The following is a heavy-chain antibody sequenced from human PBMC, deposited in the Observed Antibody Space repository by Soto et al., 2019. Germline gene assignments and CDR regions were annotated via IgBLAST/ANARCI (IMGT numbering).Heavy chain of an antibody. Sequence: EVQLLESGGGLVQPGGSLRLSCAASGFTFSSYAMSWVRQAPGKGLEWVSAISGSGGSTYYADSVKGRFTISRDNSKNTLYLQMNSLRAEDTAVYYCAKDADRSYGSGSPQDIFDYWGQGTLVTVSS. J-gene: IGHJ4*02. CDR3: AKDADRSYGSGSPQDIFDY. CDR2: ISGSGGST. D-gene: IGHD3-10*01. V-gene: IGHV3-23*01. CDR1: GFTFSSYA.